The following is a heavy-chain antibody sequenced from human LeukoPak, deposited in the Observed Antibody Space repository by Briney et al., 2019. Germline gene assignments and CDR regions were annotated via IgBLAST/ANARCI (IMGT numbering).Heavy chain of an antibody. CDR1: GGSISSYY. D-gene: IGHD6-13*01. Sequence: SETLSLTYTVSGGSISSYYWSWIRQPAGKGLEWIGRIYTSGSTNYNPSLKSRVTMSVDTSKNQFSLKLSSVTAADTAVYYCTQYSSSASLLLWGQGTLVTVSS. J-gene: IGHJ4*02. CDR2: IYTSGST. CDR3: TQYSSSASLLL. V-gene: IGHV4-4*07.